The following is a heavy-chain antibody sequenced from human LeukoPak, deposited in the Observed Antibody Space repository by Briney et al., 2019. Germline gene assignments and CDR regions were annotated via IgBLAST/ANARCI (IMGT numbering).Heavy chain of an antibody. J-gene: IGHJ4*02. Sequence: PSETLSLTCTVSGDSISPYYWSWIRQPPGKGLEWIGYTFYTGNTNYNPSLKSRVTMSTDTSKNQFSLKLSSVTAADTAVYYCARDLYNWNSWGQGTLVTVSS. D-gene: IGHD1-20*01. CDR3: ARDLYNWNS. CDR2: TFYTGNT. V-gene: IGHV4-59*01. CDR1: GDSISPYY.